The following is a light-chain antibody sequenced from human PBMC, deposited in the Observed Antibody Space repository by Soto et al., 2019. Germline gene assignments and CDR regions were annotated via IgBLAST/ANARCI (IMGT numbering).Light chain of an antibody. CDR2: TAS. J-gene: IGKJ1*01. Sequence: DIQMTQSPSTLSGSVGDRVTISCRASQTISFYLNWYQQKPGKAPKLLISTASTLQSGVPSRFSGSGSGTEFTLTISSLQPEDFATYYCQQLNNYPRTFGQGTKVDIK. CDR3: QQLNNYPRT. CDR1: QTISFY. V-gene: IGKV1-9*01.